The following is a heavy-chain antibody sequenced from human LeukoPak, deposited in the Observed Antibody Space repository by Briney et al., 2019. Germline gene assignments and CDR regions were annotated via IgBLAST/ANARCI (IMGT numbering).Heavy chain of an antibody. V-gene: IGHV1-8*01. Sequence: ASVKVSCKASGYTFTSYDINWVRQATGQGLEWMGWMNPNSGNTGYAQKFQGRVTMTRNTSISTAYMELSSLRSEDTAVYYCARAVESDIAARRGRYYGMDVWGQGTTVTVSS. CDR1: GYTFTSYD. D-gene: IGHD6-6*01. CDR2: MNPNSGNT. J-gene: IGHJ6*02. CDR3: ARAVESDIAARRGRYYGMDV.